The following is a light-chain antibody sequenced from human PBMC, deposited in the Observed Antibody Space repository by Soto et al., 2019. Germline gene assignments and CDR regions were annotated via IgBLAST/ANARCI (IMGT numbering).Light chain of an antibody. Sequence: EIVLTQSPDTLSLSPGERATLYCRASQRISISYLAWYQQQPGQAPRLLIYSTSTRATGIPDRFSGSGSGTDFTLTISKLEPGDFAVYYCQQYGGSSWTFGQGTKVEIK. J-gene: IGKJ1*01. CDR1: QRISISY. CDR2: STS. V-gene: IGKV3-20*01. CDR3: QQYGGSSWT.